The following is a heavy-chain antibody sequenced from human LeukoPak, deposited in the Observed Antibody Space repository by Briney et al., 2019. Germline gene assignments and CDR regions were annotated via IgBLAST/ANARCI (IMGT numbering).Heavy chain of an antibody. CDR1: GFTLNDYA. CDR3: AKDGCSGGSYYGRSAFDI. Sequence: GRSLRLSCAVSGFTLNDYAMHWVRQAPGKGLEWVSGISYNGGTIGFADSVKGRFTISRDDAKNSLYLQMNSLRAEDMALYYCAKDGCSGGSYYGRSAFDIWGQGTMVTVSS. D-gene: IGHD2-15*01. V-gene: IGHV3-9*03. J-gene: IGHJ3*02. CDR2: ISYNGGTI.